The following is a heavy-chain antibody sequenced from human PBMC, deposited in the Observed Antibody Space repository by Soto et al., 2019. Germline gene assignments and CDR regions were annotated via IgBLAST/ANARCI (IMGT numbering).Heavy chain of an antibody. CDR2: ISWDGGST. Sequence: GGSLRLSCAASGFTFDDYTMHWVRQAPGKGLEWVSLISWDGGSTYYADSVKGRFTISRDNSKNSLYLQMNSLRTEDTALYYCAKAGAPDCSSTSCYADYWGQGTLVTVSS. CDR1: GFTFDDYT. J-gene: IGHJ4*02. CDR3: AKAGAPDCSSTSCYADY. D-gene: IGHD2-2*01. V-gene: IGHV3-43*01.